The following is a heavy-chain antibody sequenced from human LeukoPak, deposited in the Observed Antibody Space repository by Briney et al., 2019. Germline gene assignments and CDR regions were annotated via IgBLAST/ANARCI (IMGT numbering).Heavy chain of an antibody. V-gene: IGHV3-48*04. Sequence: PGGSLRLSCAASGFTFSSYSMNWVRQAPGKGLEWVSYISSSSSTIYYADSVKGRFTISRDNAKNSLYLQMNSLRAEDTAVYYCARDPSNYYGSTTIDYWGQGTLVTVSS. J-gene: IGHJ4*02. CDR1: GFTFSSYS. CDR2: ISSSSSTI. D-gene: IGHD3-10*01. CDR3: ARDPSNYYGSTTIDY.